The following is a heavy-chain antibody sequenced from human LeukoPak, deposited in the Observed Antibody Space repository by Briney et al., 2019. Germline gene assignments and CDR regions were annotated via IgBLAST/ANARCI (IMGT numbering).Heavy chain of an antibody. CDR1: GGSISSGGYY. J-gene: IGHJ4*02. D-gene: IGHD3-3*01. Sequence: SQTLSLTCTVSGGSISSGGYYWSWIRQPPGKGLEWIGEINHSRSTNYNPSLNSRVTISVDTSKNQFSLKLSSVTAADTAVYYCARGPRIYYDFWSGYFRKAQYYFDYWGQGTLVTVSS. CDR2: INHSRST. V-gene: IGHV4-30-2*01. CDR3: ARGPRIYYDFWSGYFRKAQYYFDY.